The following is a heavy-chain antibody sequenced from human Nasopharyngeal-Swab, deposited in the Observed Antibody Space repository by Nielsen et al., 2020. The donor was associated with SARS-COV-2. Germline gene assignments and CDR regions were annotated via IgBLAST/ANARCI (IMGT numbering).Heavy chain of an antibody. J-gene: IGHJ6*02. CDR2: IYYSGST. D-gene: IGHD1-1*01. Sequence: SETLSLTCTVSGGSISGYYWSWIRQPPGKGLEWIGYIYYSGSTNYNPSLKSRVTISVDTSKNQFSLKPSSVTAADTAVYYCARFTGLYYYYGMDVWGQGTTVTVSS. CDR3: ARFTGLYYYYGMDV. V-gene: IGHV4-59*01. CDR1: GGSISGYY.